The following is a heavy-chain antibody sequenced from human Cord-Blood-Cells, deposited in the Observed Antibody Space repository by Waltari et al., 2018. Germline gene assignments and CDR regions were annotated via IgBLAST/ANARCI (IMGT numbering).Heavy chain of an antibody. V-gene: IGHV4-59*11. CDR3: ARLELGWSYFDY. J-gene: IGHJ4*02. Sequence: QVQLQESGPGLVKLSETLSLTCTVSVGSISSPYWRWIRQPPGKGLEWIGYIYYSGSTNYNPSLKSRVTISVDTSKNQFSLKLSSVTAADTAVYYCARLELGWSYFDYWGQGTLVTVSS. CDR2: IYYSGST. D-gene: IGHD1-7*01. CDR1: VGSISSPY.